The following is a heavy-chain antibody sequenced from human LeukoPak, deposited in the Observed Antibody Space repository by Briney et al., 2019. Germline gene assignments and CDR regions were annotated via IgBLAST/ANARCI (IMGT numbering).Heavy chain of an antibody. V-gene: IGHV4-39*07. Sequence: SETLSLTCTVSGGSISSSSYYWGWIRQPPGKGLEWIGSIYYSGSTYYNPSLKSRVTISVDASKNQFSLKLSSVTAADTAVYYCARVICSGGSCRFDYWGQGTLVTVSS. D-gene: IGHD2-15*01. CDR3: ARVICSGGSCRFDY. J-gene: IGHJ4*02. CDR1: GGSISSSSYY. CDR2: IYYSGST.